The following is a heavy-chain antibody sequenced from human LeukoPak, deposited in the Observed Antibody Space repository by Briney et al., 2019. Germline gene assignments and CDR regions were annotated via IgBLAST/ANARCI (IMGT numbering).Heavy chain of an antibody. V-gene: IGHV3-23*01. CDR3: AKDLGPTYGIGWPNFDY. CDR1: GFNFRIYA. D-gene: IGHD6-19*01. Sequence: GGSLRLSCAASGFNFRIYAMSWVRQAPGVRLEWVSTITSSGGSTFYADSVKGHFTISRDNTRNTLYLQMNNLRAEDTALYYCAKDLGPTYGIGWPNFDYWGQGTLVTVSS. J-gene: IGHJ4*02. CDR2: ITSSGGST.